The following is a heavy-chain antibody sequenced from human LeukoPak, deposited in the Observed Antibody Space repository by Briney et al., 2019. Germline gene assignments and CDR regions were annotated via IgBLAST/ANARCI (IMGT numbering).Heavy chain of an antibody. J-gene: IGHJ4*02. CDR2: LSYTGKT. V-gene: IGHV4-59*02. Sequence: LSETLSLTCNVSGVSVSTSHWNWIRQRPGKRLEWIGCLSYTGKTDYNPSLKSRVSISLGSSNNHFSLKLTSVTAADTAVYYCSEGYFEPFDHWGQGILVTVSS. D-gene: IGHD2/OR15-2a*01. CDR1: GVSVSTSH. CDR3: SEGYFEPFDH.